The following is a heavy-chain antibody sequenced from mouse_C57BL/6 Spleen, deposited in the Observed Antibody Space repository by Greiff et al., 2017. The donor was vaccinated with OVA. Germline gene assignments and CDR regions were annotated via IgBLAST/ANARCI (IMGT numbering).Heavy chain of an antibody. CDR1: GFTFSDYG. CDR3: ARPHYYGREGYAMDY. J-gene: IGHJ4*01. D-gene: IGHD1-1*01. CDR2: ISSGSSTI. V-gene: IGHV5-17*01. Sequence: EVQRVESGGGLVKPGGSLKLSCAASGFTFSDYGMHWVRQAPEKGLEWVAYISSGSSTIYYADTVKGRFTISRDNAKNTLFLQMTSLRSEDTAMYYCARPHYYGREGYAMDYWGQGTSVTVSS.